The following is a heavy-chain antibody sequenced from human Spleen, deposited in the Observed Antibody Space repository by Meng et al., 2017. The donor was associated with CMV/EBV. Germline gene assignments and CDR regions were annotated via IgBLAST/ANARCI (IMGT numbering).Heavy chain of an antibody. CDR2: ISGSGGNT. D-gene: IGHD4-17*01. V-gene: IGHV3-23*01. J-gene: IGHJ4*02. CDR3: AKDRVTTVTPPEY. CDR1: GFTVSSNY. Sequence: GESLKISCAASGFTVSSNYMSWVRQAPGKGLEWVSVISGSGGNTYYADSVKGRFTTSRDNSKNTLHLQMNRLRAEDTAVYYCAKDRVTTVTPPEYWGQGTLVTVSS.